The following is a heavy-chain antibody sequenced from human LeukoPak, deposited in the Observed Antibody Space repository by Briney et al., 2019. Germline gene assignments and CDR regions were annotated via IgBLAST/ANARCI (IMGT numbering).Heavy chain of an antibody. CDR3: ARGRIAVAGVDAFNN. CDR1: GDSVSSNSAA. Sequence: SQTLSLTCAISGDSVSSNSAAWSWIRQSPSRGLEWLGRTYYRSKWYNDYAVSVKSRITINPDTSKNQFSLKVNSVTPEDTAVYYCARGRIAVAGVDAFNNWGQGTMVTVSS. V-gene: IGHV6-1*01. J-gene: IGHJ3*02. D-gene: IGHD6-19*01. CDR2: TYYRSKWYN.